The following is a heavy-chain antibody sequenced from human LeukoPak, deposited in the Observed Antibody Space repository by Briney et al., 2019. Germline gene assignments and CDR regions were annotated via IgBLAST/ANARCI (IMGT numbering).Heavy chain of an antibody. V-gene: IGHV1-69*04. D-gene: IGHD6-13*01. CDR1: GGTFSSYA. Sequence: ASVKVSCKASGGTFSSYAISWVRQAPGQGLEWMGRIIPILGIANYAQKFQGRVTITADKSTSTAYMELSSLRSEDTAVYYCARVYPGIAAAGEDYWGQGTLVTVSS. CDR3: ARVYPGIAAAGEDY. J-gene: IGHJ4*02. CDR2: IIPILGIA.